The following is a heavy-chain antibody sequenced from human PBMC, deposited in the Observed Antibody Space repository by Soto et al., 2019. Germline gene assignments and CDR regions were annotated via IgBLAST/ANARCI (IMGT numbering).Heavy chain of an antibody. V-gene: IGHV3-20*04. J-gene: IGHJ4*02. CDR1: GFTFDDYG. CDR3: VRGATLNFDY. CDR2: VNWNGGST. Sequence: EVQLVESVGGVLRPGGSLTLSCAASGFTFDDYGMSWARQAPGKGLEWVSGVNWNGGSTGYADSVKGRFTISRDNAKNSLYLQMNSLRVEDTAFYYCVRGATLNFDYWGQGTLVTVSS.